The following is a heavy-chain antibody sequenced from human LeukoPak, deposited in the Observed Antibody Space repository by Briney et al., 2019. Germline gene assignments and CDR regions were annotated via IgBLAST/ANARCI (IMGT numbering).Heavy chain of an antibody. CDR3: ARVEYSSCWYENWFDP. D-gene: IGHD6-19*01. J-gene: IGHJ5*02. CDR2: IYYSGST. Sequence: SETLSLTCTVSGGSISSSSYYWGWIRQPPGKGLEWIGSIYYSGSTYYNPSLKSRVTISVDTSKNQFSLKLSSVTAADTAVYYCARVEYSSCWYENWFDPWGQGTLVTVSS. CDR1: GGSISSSSYY. V-gene: IGHV4-39*07.